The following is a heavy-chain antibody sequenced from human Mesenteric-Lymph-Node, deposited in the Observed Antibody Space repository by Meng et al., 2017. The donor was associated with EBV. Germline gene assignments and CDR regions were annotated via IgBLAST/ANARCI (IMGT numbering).Heavy chain of an antibody. J-gene: IGHJ4*02. CDR1: GGSFSGYY. CDR3: ARGAAFLVQ. Sequence: QGQLQPWGAGLLKPSETLSLPCAVYGGSFSGYYWSWIRQPPGKGLEWIGEINHSGSTNYSPSLKSRVTISGDTSKKEFSLKLTSVTAADTAVYYCARGAAFLVQWGQGTLVTVSS. V-gene: IGHV4-34*01. D-gene: IGHD3-10*01. CDR2: INHSGST.